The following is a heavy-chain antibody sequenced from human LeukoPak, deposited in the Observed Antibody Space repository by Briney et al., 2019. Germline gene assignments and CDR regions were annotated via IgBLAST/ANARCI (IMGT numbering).Heavy chain of an antibody. CDR3: ARGGNLEN. J-gene: IGHJ4*02. V-gene: IGHV3-7*01. D-gene: IGHD1-14*01. CDR2: INEDGGER. Sequence: GGSLRLSCAASGFTLNRYWMSWVRQAPGKGLEWVANINEDGGERHYVDSVKGRFTISRDNAKNSLYLQMNSLRAEDTAAYYCARGGNLENWGGGTLVTVSS. CDR1: GFTLNRYW.